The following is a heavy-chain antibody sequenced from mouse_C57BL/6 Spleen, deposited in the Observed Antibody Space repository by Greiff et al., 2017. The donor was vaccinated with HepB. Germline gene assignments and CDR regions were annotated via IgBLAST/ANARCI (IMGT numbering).Heavy chain of an antibody. CDR3: ARGGRSSYNYFDY. Sequence: VQLQQSGAELVKPGASVKLSCKASGYTFTSYWMHWVKQRPGRGLEWIGRIDPNSGGTKYNEKFKSKATLTVDKPSNTAYMQLSSLTSEDSAVYYCARGGRSSYNYFDYWGQGTTLTVSS. D-gene: IGHD1-1*01. J-gene: IGHJ2*01. V-gene: IGHV1-72*01. CDR1: GYTFTSYW. CDR2: IDPNSGGT.